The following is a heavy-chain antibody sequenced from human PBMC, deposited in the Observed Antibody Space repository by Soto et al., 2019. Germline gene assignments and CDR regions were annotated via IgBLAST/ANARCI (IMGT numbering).Heavy chain of an antibody. D-gene: IGHD3-10*01. V-gene: IGHV3-7*05. CDR2: IKQDGSEK. CDR3: ARVGGSGSYSDYYYLLALDYYGMDV. CDR1: GFTFSSYW. Sequence: GGSLRLSCAASGFTFSSYWMSWVRQAPGKGLEWVANIKQDGSEKYYVDSVKGRFTISRDNAKNSLYLQMNSLRAEDTAVYYCARVGGSGSYSDYYYLLALDYYGMDVWGQGTTVTVSS. J-gene: IGHJ6*02.